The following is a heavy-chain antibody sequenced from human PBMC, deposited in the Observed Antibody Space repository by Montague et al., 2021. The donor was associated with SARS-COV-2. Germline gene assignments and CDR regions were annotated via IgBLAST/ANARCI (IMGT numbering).Heavy chain of an antibody. J-gene: IGHJ4*02. CDR3: SSQPYGHHPPPPGY. D-gene: IGHD2-15*01. CDR1: GGSFSGYY. Sequence: SETLSLTCAVYGGSFSGYYWSWIRQPPGKGLEWIGEINHSGSTNYTPSLKSRVAISVDTSKNQLSLKLSPVTAADTAVYYCSSQPYGHHPPPPGYWGQGTQVTVSS. CDR2: INHSGST. V-gene: IGHV4-34*01.